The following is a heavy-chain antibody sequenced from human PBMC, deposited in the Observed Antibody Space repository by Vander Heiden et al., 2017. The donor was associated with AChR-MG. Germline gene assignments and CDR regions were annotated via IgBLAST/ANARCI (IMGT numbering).Heavy chain of an antibody. D-gene: IGHD6-19*01. Sequence: QVQLQESGPGLVKPSETLSPTCTVSGGSISSYYWSWIRQPAGKGLEWIGRIYTSGSTTYNPSLKSRVTMSVDTSKNQFSLKLTSVTAADTAVYYCARVKAAVGDAFDIWGQGTMVTVSS. V-gene: IGHV4-4*07. J-gene: IGHJ3*02. CDR1: GGSISSYY. CDR2: IYTSGST. CDR3: ARVKAAVGDAFDI.